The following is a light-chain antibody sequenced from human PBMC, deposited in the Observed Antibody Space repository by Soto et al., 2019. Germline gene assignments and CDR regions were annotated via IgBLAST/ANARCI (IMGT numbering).Light chain of an antibody. CDR1: QSRRNS. J-gene: IGKJ1*01. V-gene: IGKV1-5*01. CDR3: LCYITYPWT. CDR2: DAS. Sequence: DLQMTQSPSTLSASVVDRVTITGRASQSRRNSLAWYQQKAGKAPTLLIYDASTLQSGVPSRFSGSGSGTEFSLTISSLQPEDFATYYCLCYITYPWTFGQGTKVDIK.